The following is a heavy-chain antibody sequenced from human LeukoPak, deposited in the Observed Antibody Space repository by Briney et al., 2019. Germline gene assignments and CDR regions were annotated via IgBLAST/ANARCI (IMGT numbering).Heavy chain of an antibody. V-gene: IGHV3-33*08. CDR3: ARAHRYCSSTSCHPAIDY. J-gene: IGHJ4*02. D-gene: IGHD2-2*01. Sequence: GRSLRLSCAASGFTFSSYGMHWVRQAPGKGLEWVAVIWYDGSNKYYADSVKGRFTISRDNSKNTLYLQMNSLRAEDTAVYYCARAHRYCSSTSCHPAIDYWGQGTLVTVSS. CDR2: IWYDGSNK. CDR1: GFTFSSYG.